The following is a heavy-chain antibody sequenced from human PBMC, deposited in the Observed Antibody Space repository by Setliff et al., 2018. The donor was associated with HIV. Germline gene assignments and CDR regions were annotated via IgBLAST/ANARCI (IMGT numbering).Heavy chain of an antibody. CDR1: TYTFSSYV. CDR3: STQRDIVMVPGQGGFDI. V-gene: IGHV1-18*01. CDR2: ISVYNGNT. J-gene: IGHJ3*02. Sequence: GASVKVSCKASTYTFSSYVINWVRQAPGQGLEWMGRISVYNGNTIYAQKLQGRVIMTTDTSTSTAYMELRRLRSDDTAMYYCSTQRDIVMVPGQGGFDIWAQGTMVTVSS. D-gene: IGHD2-2*01.